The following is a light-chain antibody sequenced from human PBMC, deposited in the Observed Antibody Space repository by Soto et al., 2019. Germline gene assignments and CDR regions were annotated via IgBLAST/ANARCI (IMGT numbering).Light chain of an antibody. CDR2: EVS. CDR1: SSDVGGYNY. J-gene: IGLJ3*02. V-gene: IGLV2-14*01. Sequence: QSVLTQPATVSGSPGQSITISCTGTSSDVGGYNYVSWFQQHPCKAPKLKIYEVSNRPSGVSNRFSGSKSGNTASLTISELQAEDEADYYCTSFTTISTWVFGGGTKVPVL. CDR3: TSFTTISTWV.